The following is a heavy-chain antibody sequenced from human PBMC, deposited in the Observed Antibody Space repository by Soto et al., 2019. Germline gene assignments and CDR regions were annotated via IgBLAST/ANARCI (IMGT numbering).Heavy chain of an antibody. CDR3: ARDGRKGTGTTNYFDY. CDR2: IYYSGST. D-gene: IGHD1-7*01. V-gene: IGHV4-59*12. Sequence: SETLSLTCTVSGGSISSYYWSWIRQPPGKGLEWIGYIYYSGSTNYNPSLKSRVTISVDTSKNQFSLKLSSVTAADTAVYYCARDGRKGTGTTNYFDYWGQGTLVTV. J-gene: IGHJ4*02. CDR1: GGSISSYY.